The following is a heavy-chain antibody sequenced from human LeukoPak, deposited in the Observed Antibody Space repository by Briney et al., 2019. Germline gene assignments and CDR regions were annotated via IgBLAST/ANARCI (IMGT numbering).Heavy chain of an antibody. J-gene: IGHJ5*01. CDR3: ARGLWPIYIAAAGTSPVDA. Sequence: ASVKVSCKASGYTFTSYDINRVRQATGQGLEWMGWMNPNSGNTGYAQKFQARVTITRNTSISKAHMDLSSLRSDDTAVYYCARGLWPIYIAAAGTSPVDAWGQGTPVTVSS. CDR2: MNPNSGNT. CDR1: GYTFTSYD. V-gene: IGHV1-8*03. D-gene: IGHD6-13*01.